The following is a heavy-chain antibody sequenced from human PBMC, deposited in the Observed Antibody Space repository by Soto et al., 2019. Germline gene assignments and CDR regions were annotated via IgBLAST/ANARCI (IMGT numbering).Heavy chain of an antibody. CDR3: ARGGDHVVSRPGTYTFGYGMDV. J-gene: IGHJ6*04. CDR2: INHFGSA. V-gene: IGHV4-34*02. CDR1: GESFKVYN. D-gene: IGHD6-6*01. Sequence: QLQLQQWGAGLLKPSETLSLTCAVQGESFKVYNWHWVRQSPGKGREWIGEINHFGSANYNPSLKSRLSLSLHTSKRYFSRMLSSVTATDTAVYYCARGGDHVVSRPGTYTFGYGMDVWGKGTTVTVSS.